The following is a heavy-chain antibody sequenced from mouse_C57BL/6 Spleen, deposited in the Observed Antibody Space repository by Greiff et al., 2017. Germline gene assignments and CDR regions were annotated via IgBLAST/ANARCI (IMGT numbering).Heavy chain of an antibody. D-gene: IGHD1-1*01. CDR3: AIITTVVATDY. CDR2: IHPNSGST. Sequence: VQLQQPGAELVKPGASVKLSCTASGYTFTSYWMHWVKQRPGQGLEWIGMIHPNSGSTNYNEKFKSKATLPVDKSSSTAYMQLSSLTSEDSAVYYCAIITTVVATDYWGQGTTLTVSS. J-gene: IGHJ2*01. V-gene: IGHV1-64*01. CDR1: GYTFTSYW.